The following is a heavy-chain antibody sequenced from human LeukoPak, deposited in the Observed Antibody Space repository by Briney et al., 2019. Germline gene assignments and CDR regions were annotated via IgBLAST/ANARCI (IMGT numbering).Heavy chain of an antibody. V-gene: IGHV1-46*01. CDR2: INPNVGST. D-gene: IGHD4-17*01. J-gene: IGHJ4*02. CDR1: GYTFTSYG. Sequence: ASVKVSCKASGYTFTSYGISWVRQAPGQGLEWMGIINPNVGSTYYPQQFQGRVTMTRDTSTSTVFMELSSLRSEDTAVYYCARDRERTETTIGNVGELDYWGQGTLVTVSS. CDR3: ARDRERTETTIGNVGELDY.